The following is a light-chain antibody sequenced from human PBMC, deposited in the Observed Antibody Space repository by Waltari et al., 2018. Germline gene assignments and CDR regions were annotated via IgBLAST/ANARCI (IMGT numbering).Light chain of an antibody. Sequence: SYELTQPPSVSVSPGQTARITCSGDALPKTYVYWYQQKSGQAHVLVISEDSKRPSGIPERFSGSSSGTMATLTISGAQVEDEADYYCYSTDSSADYVLFAGGTKLTVL. CDR3: YSTDSSADYVL. CDR1: ALPKTY. J-gene: IGLJ2*01. V-gene: IGLV3-10*01. CDR2: EDS.